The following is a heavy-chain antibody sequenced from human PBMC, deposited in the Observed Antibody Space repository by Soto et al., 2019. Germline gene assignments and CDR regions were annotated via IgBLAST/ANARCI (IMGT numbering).Heavy chain of an antibody. Sequence: TLSLTCTVSGGSISSYYWSWIRQPPGKGLEWIGYIYYSGSTNYNPSLKSRVTISVDTSKNQFSLKLSSVTAADTAVYYCARDNSSGALDYWGQGTLVTVSS. CDR2: IYYSGST. CDR3: ARDNSSGALDY. V-gene: IGHV4-59*01. J-gene: IGHJ4*02. CDR1: GGSISSYY. D-gene: IGHD6-19*01.